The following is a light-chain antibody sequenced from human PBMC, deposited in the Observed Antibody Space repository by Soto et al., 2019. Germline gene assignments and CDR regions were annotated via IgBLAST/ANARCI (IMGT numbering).Light chain of an antibody. CDR3: QQYNNWPRT. J-gene: IGKJ1*01. CDR1: QSVGTN. CDR2: GAA. V-gene: IGKV3-15*01. Sequence: EIVMTQSPVILSVSPGERATLSCRASQSVGTNLAWYQQKPGQAPRLLISGAATRATGIPARFSGRWSGTEFTLTVSSLQSEDFAVYYCQQYNNWPRTFGQGTKVEIK.